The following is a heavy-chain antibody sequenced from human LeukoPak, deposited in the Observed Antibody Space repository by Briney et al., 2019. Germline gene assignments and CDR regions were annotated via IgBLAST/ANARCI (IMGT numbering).Heavy chain of an antibody. D-gene: IGHD6-6*01. V-gene: IGHV4-61*02. CDR3: ARGGEQLADPEVYYYYYMDV. J-gene: IGHJ6*03. CDR2: IYTSGST. CDR1: GGSISSGSYY. Sequence: PSETLSLTCTVSGGSISSGSYYWSWIRQPAGRGLEWIGRIYTSGSTNYNPSLKSRVTISVDTSKNQFSLKLSSVTAADTAVYYCARGGEQLADPEVYYYYYMDVWGKGTTVTVSS.